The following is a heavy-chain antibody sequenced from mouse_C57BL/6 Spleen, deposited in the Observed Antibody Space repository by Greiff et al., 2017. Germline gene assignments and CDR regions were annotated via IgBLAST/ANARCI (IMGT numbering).Heavy chain of an antibody. Sequence: EVHLVESGGDLVKPGGSLKLSCAASGFTFSSYGMSWVRQTPDKRLEWVATISSGGSYTYYPDSVKGRFTISRDNAKNTLYLQMSSLKSEDTAMYYCARQDMVTTNYWGQGTTLTVSS. CDR3: ARQDMVTTNY. J-gene: IGHJ2*01. V-gene: IGHV5-6*01. CDR1: GFTFSSYG. CDR2: ISSGGSYT. D-gene: IGHD2-2*01.